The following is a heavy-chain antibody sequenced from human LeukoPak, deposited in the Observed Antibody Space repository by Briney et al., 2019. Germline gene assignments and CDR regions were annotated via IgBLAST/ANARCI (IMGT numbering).Heavy chain of an antibody. CDR2: IYHSGTT. Sequence: KASETLSLTCTVSAYSISNGFLWGWIRQPPGKGLEWIGSIYHSGTTYYNPSLKSPVTMSVDTSKNHFSLKLSAVTAADTAVYYCTRLSHVAGAPKVSWFDPWGQGTLVTVSS. CDR3: TRLSHVAGAPKVSWFDP. CDR1: AYSISNGFL. V-gene: IGHV4-38-2*02. D-gene: IGHD1-26*01. J-gene: IGHJ5*02.